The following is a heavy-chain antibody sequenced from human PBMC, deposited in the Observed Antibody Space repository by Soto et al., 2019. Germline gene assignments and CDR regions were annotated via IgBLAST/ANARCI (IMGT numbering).Heavy chain of an antibody. CDR2: INHSGST. D-gene: IGHD2-2*01. CDR1: GGSFSCYY. V-gene: IGHV4-34*01. CDR3: ARGSGLMQDIVVVPAAVQYGMDV. J-gene: IGHJ6*02. Sequence: SETLSLTCAVYGGSFSCYYWSWIRQPPGKGLEWIGEINHSGSTNYNPSLKSRVTISVDTSKNQFSLKLSSVTAADTAVYYCARGSGLMQDIVVVPAAVQYGMDVWGQGTTVTVSS.